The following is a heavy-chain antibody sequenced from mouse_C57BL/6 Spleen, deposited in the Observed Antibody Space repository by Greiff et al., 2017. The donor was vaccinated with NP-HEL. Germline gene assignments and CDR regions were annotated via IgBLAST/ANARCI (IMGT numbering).Heavy chain of an antibody. CDR3: ARHPPIGGYFDY. CDR2: ISGGGGNT. D-gene: IGHD3-1*01. Sequence: EVKLMESGGGLVKPGGSLKLSCAASGFTFSSYTMSWVRQTPEKRLEWVATISGGGGNTYYPDSVKGRFTISRDNAKNTLYLQMSSLRSEDTALYYCARHPPIGGYFDYWGQGTTLTVSS. V-gene: IGHV5-9*01. CDR1: GFTFSSYT. J-gene: IGHJ2*01.